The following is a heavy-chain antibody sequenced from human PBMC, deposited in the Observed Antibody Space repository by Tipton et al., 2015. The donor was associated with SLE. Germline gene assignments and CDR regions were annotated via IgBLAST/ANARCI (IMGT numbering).Heavy chain of an antibody. D-gene: IGHD2-15*01. Sequence: TLSLTCTVSGGSISSYYWGWIRQPPGKGLEWIGSIYYSGSTYYNPSLKSRVTISVDTSKNQFSLKLSSVTAADTAVYYCARPTGDNFDYWGQGILVTVSS. V-gene: IGHV4-39*01. J-gene: IGHJ4*02. CDR2: IYYSGST. CDR3: ARPTGDNFDY. CDR1: GGSISSYY.